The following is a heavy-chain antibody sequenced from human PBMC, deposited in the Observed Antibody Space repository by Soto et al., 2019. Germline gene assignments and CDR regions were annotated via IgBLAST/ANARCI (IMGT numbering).Heavy chain of an antibody. Sequence: VAVISYDGSSKYYADSVKGQFTISRDNSKNTLYLQMNSLRIDDTAVYYCARDLRWLGAMDVWGQGTTVTVSS. D-gene: IGHD4-17*01. CDR2: ISYDGSSK. CDR3: ARDLRWLGAMDV. V-gene: IGHV3-30-3*01. J-gene: IGHJ6*02.